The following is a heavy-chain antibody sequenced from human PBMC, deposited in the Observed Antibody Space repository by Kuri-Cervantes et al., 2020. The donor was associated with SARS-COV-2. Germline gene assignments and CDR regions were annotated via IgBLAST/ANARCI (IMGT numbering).Heavy chain of an antibody. Sequence: SVNVSCKASGGTFSSYAISWVRQAPGQGLEWMGGIIPILGITNYTQKFQGRVTITADKSTSTAYMELRSLRSDDTAVYYCARDRKGWGITMIVVGVDWGQGTLVTVSS. CDR2: IIPILGIT. D-gene: IGHD3-22*01. CDR3: ARDRKGWGITMIVVGVD. J-gene: IGHJ4*02. CDR1: GGTFSSYA. V-gene: IGHV1-69*10.